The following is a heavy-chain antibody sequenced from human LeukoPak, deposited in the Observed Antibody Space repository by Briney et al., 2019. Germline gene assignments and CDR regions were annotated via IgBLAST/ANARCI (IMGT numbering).Heavy chain of an antibody. J-gene: IGHJ4*02. D-gene: IGHD6-13*01. CDR2: TNHSGST. CDR3: ARGRNSWYPGFDY. V-gene: IGHV4-38-2*02. Sequence: SETLSLTCTVSGYSISSGYYWAWIRQPPGKGLEWIGETNHSGSTNYNPSLKSRVTISVDTSKNQFSLKLSSVTAADTAVYYCARGRNSWYPGFDYWGQGTLVTVSS. CDR1: GYSISSGYY.